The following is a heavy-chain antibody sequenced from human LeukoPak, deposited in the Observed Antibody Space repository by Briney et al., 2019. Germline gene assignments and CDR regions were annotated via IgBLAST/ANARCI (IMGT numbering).Heavy chain of an antibody. J-gene: IGHJ4*02. CDR1: GGSFSGYY. D-gene: IGHD3-16*01. CDR3: ARAGPYYDYVWGSYATRFDY. V-gene: IGHV4-34*01. CDR2: INHSGST. Sequence: PSETLSLTCAVYGGSFSGYYWSWLRQPPGKGLEWIGEINHSGSTNYNPSLKSRVTISVDTSKNQFSLKLSSVTAADTAVYYCARAGPYYDYVWGSYATRFDYWGQGTLVTVSS.